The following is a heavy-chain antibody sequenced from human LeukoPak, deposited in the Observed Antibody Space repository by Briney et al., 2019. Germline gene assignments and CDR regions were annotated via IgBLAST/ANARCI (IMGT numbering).Heavy chain of an antibody. Sequence: GSLRLSCAASGFTLRTYWMGWVRQAPGKGLEWVARIKRDGSEKYYVDSVKGRFTISRDNAKNSLYLQMNSLRVEDTAVYYCARDPGIAAAGTVGYFDSWGQGILVTVSS. V-gene: IGHV3-7*01. CDR1: GFTLRTYW. J-gene: IGHJ4*02. CDR3: ARDPGIAAAGTVGYFDS. D-gene: IGHD6-13*01. CDR2: IKRDGSEK.